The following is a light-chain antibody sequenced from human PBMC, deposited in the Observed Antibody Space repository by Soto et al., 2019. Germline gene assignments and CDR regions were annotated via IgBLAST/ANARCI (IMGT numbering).Light chain of an antibody. J-gene: IGKJ1*01. CDR3: QQYVSAPRT. CDR2: GAS. CDR1: QTVYNGF. V-gene: IGKV3-20*01. Sequence: ENVLTQSPGTLSLSPGERATLSCRASQTVYNGFLAWYQQKPGQAPRLLIYGASSRATGIPDRFSGSGSGRDFTLTISSLEPEDFAVYYCQQYVSAPRTFGQGTKVEI.